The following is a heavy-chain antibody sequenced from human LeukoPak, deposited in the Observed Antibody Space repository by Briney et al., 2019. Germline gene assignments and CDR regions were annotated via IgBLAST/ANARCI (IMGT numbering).Heavy chain of an antibody. CDR3: ARQGQTTRWFDF. Sequence: SETLSLTCTVSGGSISTYYWSWIREPPGKGLEWIGEINHSGSANYNPSLKSRVTISADTSKNQFSLKLRSVTAADTATYFCARQGQTTRWFDFWGQGTLVTVSS. V-gene: IGHV4-34*01. CDR1: GGSISTYY. D-gene: IGHD1-7*01. CDR2: INHSGSA. J-gene: IGHJ4*02.